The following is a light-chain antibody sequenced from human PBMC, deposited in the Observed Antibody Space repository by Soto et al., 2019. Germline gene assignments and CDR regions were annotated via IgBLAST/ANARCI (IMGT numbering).Light chain of an antibody. J-gene: IGLJ2*01. V-gene: IGLV2-23*01. CDR1: SSDVGSYNL. CDR3: CSYAGSGTHVV. CDR2: EGS. Sequence: QSALTQPASVSGSPGQSITISCTGTSSDVGSYNLVSWYQQHPGKAPELMIYEGSKRPSGVSNRFSGSKSGNTASLTISGLQAEDEADYYCCSYAGSGTHVVFGGGTKVTVL.